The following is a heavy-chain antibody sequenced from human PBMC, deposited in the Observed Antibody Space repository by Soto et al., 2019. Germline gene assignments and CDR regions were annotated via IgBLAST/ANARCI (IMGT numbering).Heavy chain of an antibody. J-gene: IGHJ4*01. CDR1: GGSISRYY. CDR3: ARGLADY. CDR2: IYYSGST. D-gene: IGHD3-9*01. V-gene: IGHV4-59*01. Sequence: SETLSLTCTVSGGSISRYYVIWIRQPAGKGLEWIEYIYYSGSTNSNPSLKSRVTISGDTSKNQFSLKLSSVTAADTAVYYCARGLADYWDQRTLVTVSS.